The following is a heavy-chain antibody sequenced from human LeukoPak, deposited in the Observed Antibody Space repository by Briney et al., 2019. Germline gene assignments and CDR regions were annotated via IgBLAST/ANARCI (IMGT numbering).Heavy chain of an antibody. V-gene: IGHV3-48*03. J-gene: IGHJ4*02. D-gene: IGHD2/OR15-2a*01. CDR3: ARASPHDYFPLPFDY. Sequence: GSLRLSCAASGFTFSSYEMNWVRQAPGKGLEWVSYISSSGSTIYYADSVKGRFTISRDNAKNSLYLQMNSLRAEDTAVYYCARASPHDYFPLPFDYWGQGTLVTVSS. CDR2: ISSSGSTI. CDR1: GFTFSSYE.